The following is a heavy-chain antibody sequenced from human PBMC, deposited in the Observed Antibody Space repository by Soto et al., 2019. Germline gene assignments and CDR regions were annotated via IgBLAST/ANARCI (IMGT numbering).Heavy chain of an antibody. CDR2: ISESGAGT. Sequence: EVQLLESGGGLVQPGGSLRLSCAASGSTFSSDAMTWVRQAPGKGLEWVSSISESGAGTYYADSVKGRFTSSRDNSKNTLYLEMHSLRDEDTAVYYCAKLIPGAGTGFWGQGTLVTVAA. CDR3: AKLIPGAGTGF. CDR1: GSTFSSDA. V-gene: IGHV3-23*01. J-gene: IGHJ4*02. D-gene: IGHD6-13*01.